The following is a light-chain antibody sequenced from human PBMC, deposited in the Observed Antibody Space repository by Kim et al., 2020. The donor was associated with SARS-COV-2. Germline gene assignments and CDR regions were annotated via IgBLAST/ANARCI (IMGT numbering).Light chain of an antibody. Sequence: SPGERATLSCRASQSVSSNYLTWYQQKPGQAPRLLIYGASTRATGIPDKFAGSGSGTDFTLTISRLEPEDFAVYYCQQYGSLPFTFGPGTKVYIK. CDR1: QSVSSNY. V-gene: IGKV3-20*01. CDR2: GAS. CDR3: QQYGSLPFT. J-gene: IGKJ3*01.